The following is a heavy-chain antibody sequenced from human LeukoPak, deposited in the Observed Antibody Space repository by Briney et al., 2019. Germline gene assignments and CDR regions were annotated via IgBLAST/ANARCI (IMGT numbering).Heavy chain of an antibody. CDR2: ISSSSSYI. D-gene: IGHD3-9*01. V-gene: IGHV3-21*01. CDR1: GFTFSSYS. Sequence: GGPLRLSCAASGFTFSSYSMNWVRQAPGKGLEWVSSISSSSSYIYYTDSVKGRFTISRENAKNSLYLQMNSLRAEDTAVYYCASQIHYDILTGPVDYWGEGTLVTVSS. CDR3: ASQIHYDILTGPVDY. J-gene: IGHJ4*02.